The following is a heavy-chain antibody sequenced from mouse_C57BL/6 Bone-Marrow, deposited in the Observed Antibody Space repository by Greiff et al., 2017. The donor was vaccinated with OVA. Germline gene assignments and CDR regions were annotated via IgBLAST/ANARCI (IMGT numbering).Heavy chain of an antibody. CDR2: INYDGSST. D-gene: IGHD2-1*01. CDR1: GFTFSDYY. CDR3: ARDREGNFGYFDD. V-gene: IGHV5-16*01. J-gene: IGHJ2*01. Sequence: EVMLVESEGGLVQPGSSMKLSCTASGFTFSDYYMAWVRQVPEKGLEWVANINYDGSSTYYLDSLKSRFIISRDNAKNILYLQMSSLKSEDTATYYCARDREGNFGYFDDWGQGTTLTVSS.